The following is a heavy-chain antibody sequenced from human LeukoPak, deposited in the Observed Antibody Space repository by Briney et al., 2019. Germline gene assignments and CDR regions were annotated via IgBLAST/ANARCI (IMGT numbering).Heavy chain of an antibody. CDR2: IIPIFGTA. J-gene: IGHJ4*02. CDR3: ARSSSGWHVFDY. D-gene: IGHD6-19*01. V-gene: IGHV1-69*13. CDR1: GGTFSSYA. Sequence: GASVKVSCKASGGTFSSYAISWVRQAPGQGLEWMGGIIPIFGTANYAQKFQGRVTITADESTSTAYMELSSLRSEDTAVYYCARSSSGWHVFDYWGQGTLVTVSS.